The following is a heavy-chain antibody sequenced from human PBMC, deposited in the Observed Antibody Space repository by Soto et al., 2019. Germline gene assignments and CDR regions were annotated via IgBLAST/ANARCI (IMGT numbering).Heavy chain of an antibody. V-gene: IGHV3-23*01. CDR1: GFTFSTYT. D-gene: IGHD6-19*01. J-gene: IGHJ2*01. CDR3: AKRAVAGRNWYFDL. CDR2: ISGTGGSS. Sequence: EVQLLESGGGLVQPGGSLRLSCAASGFTFSTYTMSWVRQAPGKGMECVSAISGTGGSSSYTDSVKGRFTISRDNSKNTLSLQMDSLRAEDTARYYCAKRAVAGRNWYFDLWGRGTLFTVSS.